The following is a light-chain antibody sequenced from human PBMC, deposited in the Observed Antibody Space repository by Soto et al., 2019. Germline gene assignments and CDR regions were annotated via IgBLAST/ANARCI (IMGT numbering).Light chain of an antibody. CDR1: SSDVGGYDF. Sequence: QSALTQPASVSGSPGQSITISCTGTSSDVGGYDFVSWYQHHPGKAPKLIIYEVRTRPSGVSDRFSGSKSGNTASLTISGLQAEDEADYYCSSYTSDWGVFGTGPKVTVL. CDR3: SSYTSDWGV. J-gene: IGLJ1*01. V-gene: IGLV2-14*01. CDR2: EVR.